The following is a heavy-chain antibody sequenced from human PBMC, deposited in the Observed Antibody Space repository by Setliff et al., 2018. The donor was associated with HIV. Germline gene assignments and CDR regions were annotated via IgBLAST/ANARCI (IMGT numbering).Heavy chain of an antibody. J-gene: IGHJ3*01. CDR3: ARGQFRLRPDSLDL. CDR2: LWYDGGKK. CDR1: GFTFSSYG. V-gene: IGHV3-33*01. Sequence: GGSLRLSCAASGFTFSSYGMHWVRQAPGKGLEWVAVLWYDGGKKHYADSLKGRFTISRDDSKNTLYRQMNSLRAEDTALYYCARGQFRLRPDSLDLWGQGTLVTVSS. D-gene: IGHD2-21*01.